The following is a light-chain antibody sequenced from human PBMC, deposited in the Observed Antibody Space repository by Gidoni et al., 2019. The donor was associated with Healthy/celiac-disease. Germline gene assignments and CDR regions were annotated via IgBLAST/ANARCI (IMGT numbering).Light chain of an antibody. CDR2: DVS. V-gene: IGLV2-14*03. Sequence: QSALPQPAPVAASPGQSITISCTGPSSDVGGYNYVSWYPQHPGKAPNHMISDVSNRTSGVSNRFSGSKSGNTASVTNYGLQAEDEDDYYRSSSKKFGGGTKLTVL. CDR3: SSSKK. CDR1: SSDVGGYNY. J-gene: IGLJ3*02.